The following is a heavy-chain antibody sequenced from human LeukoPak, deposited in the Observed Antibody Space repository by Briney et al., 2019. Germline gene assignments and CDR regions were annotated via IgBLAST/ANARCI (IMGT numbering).Heavy chain of an antibody. D-gene: IGHD3-3*01. CDR2: IRGGGST. CDR3: AKGLSDFWSGYSY. J-gene: IGHJ4*02. CDR1: GFTFSSYA. V-gene: IGHV3-23*01. Sequence: GGSLRLSCAASGFTFSSYAMSWVRQAPGKGLEWVSSIRGGGSTGYADSVKGRFTISRDNSKNTLSLQMNSLRPEDTAVYYCAKGLSDFWSGYSYWGQGTLVTVSS.